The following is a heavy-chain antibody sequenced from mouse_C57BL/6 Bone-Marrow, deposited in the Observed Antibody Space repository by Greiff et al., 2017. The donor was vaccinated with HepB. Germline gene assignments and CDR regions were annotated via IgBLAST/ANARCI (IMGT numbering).Heavy chain of an antibody. J-gene: IGHJ3*01. V-gene: IGHV5-9-1*02. CDR3: TREGDIYDYDAGFAY. Sequence: VQLKESGEGLVKPGGSLKLSCAASGFTFSSYAMSWVRQTPEKRLEWVAYISSGGDSIYYADTVKGRFTISRDNARNTLYLKMSSLKSEATAMYYCTREGDIYDYDAGFAYWGQGTLVTVSA. CDR1: GFTFSSYA. CDR2: ISSGGDSI. D-gene: IGHD2-4*01.